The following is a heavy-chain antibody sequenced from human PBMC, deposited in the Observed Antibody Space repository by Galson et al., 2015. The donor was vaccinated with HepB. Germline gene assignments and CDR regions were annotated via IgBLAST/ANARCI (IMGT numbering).Heavy chain of an antibody. CDR1: GFTFSSYG. J-gene: IGHJ4*02. D-gene: IGHD6-13*01. CDR2: IWYDGSNK. V-gene: IGHV3-33*01. Sequence: SLRLSCAASGFTFSSYGMHWVRQAPGKGLEWVAVIWYDGSNKYYADSVKGRFTISRDNSKNTLYLQMNSLRAEDTAVYYCARLGAAAGHNDYWGQGTLVTVSS. CDR3: ARLGAAAGHNDY.